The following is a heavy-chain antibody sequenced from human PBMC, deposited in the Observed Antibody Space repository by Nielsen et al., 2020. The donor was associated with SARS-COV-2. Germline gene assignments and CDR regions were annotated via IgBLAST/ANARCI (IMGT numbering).Heavy chain of an antibody. CDR2: ISSNGGST. Sequence: GGSLRLSCSASGFTFSSYAMHWVRQAPGKGLEYVSAISSNGGSTYYADSVKGRFTISRDNSKNTLYLQMSSLRAEDTAVYYCARESVTGTDAFDIWGQGTVVTVSS. J-gene: IGHJ3*02. CDR1: GFTFSSYA. V-gene: IGHV3-64D*06. D-gene: IGHD6-19*01. CDR3: ARESVTGTDAFDI.